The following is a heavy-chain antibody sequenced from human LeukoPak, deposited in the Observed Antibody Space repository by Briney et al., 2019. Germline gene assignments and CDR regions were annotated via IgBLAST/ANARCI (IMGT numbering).Heavy chain of an antibody. J-gene: IGHJ5*02. CDR1: GGSFSGYY. Sequence: SETLSLTCAVYGGSFSGYYLSWIRQPPGKGLDWIGEINHSGSTNYIPSLESRVTISVDTSKNQFSLKLSSVTAADTAVYYCARGGSSSPWFDPWGQGTLVTVSS. D-gene: IGHD6-13*01. V-gene: IGHV4-34*01. CDR3: ARGGSSSPWFDP. CDR2: INHSGST.